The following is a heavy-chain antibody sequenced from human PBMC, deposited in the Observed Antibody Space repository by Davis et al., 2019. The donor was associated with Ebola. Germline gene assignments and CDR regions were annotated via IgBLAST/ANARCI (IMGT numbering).Heavy chain of an antibody. V-gene: IGHV3-30*18. J-gene: IGHJ5*02. CDR3: AKGTVANH. CDR2: ISYDGSNK. D-gene: IGHD6-19*01. Sequence: GGSLRLSCAASGFTFSSYGMHWVRQAPGKGLEWVAVISYDGSNKYYADSVKGRFTISRDNSKNTLYLQMNSLRAEDTAVYYCAKGTVANHWGQGTLVTVSS. CDR1: GFTFSSYG.